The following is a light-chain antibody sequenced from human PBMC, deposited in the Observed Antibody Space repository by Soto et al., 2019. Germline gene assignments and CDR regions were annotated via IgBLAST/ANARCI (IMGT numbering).Light chain of an antibody. Sequence: EMVLTQSPGTLSLSPGERATLSCRASQSVSSSYLAWYQQKPGQAPRLLIYGASSRATGIPDRFSGSGSGTVFTLTISVLEPEDFAVYYCQQYGRSPPRFTFGPGTKVDIQ. J-gene: IGKJ3*01. V-gene: IGKV3-20*01. CDR1: QSVSSSY. CDR3: QQYGRSPPRFT. CDR2: GAS.